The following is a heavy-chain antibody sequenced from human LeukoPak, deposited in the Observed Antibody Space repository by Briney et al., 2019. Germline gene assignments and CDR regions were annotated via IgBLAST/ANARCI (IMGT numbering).Heavy chain of an antibody. CDR2: INPSGGST. CDR3: ARDLSSSCYLHY. J-gene: IGHJ4*02. CDR1: GYTFITYY. D-gene: IGHD2-2*01. V-gene: IGHV1-46*01. Sequence: ASVKVSCKASGYTFITYYMHWVRQAPGQGLEWMGIINPSGGSTSYAQKFQGRVTMTRDTSTSTVYMELSSLRSEDTAVYYCARDLSSSCYLHYWGQGTLVTVSS.